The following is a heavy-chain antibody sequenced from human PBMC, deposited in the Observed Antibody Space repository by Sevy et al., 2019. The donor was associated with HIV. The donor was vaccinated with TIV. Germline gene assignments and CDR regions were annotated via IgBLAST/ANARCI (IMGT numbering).Heavy chain of an antibody. V-gene: IGHV3-21*01. J-gene: IGHJ4*02. CDR3: AGGDYYGSLYYFDY. CDR1: GFTFSNYF. Sequence: GGSLRLSCAASGFTFSNYFMNWVRQAPGKGLEWVSSISSGSSYIFYADSLKGRFTITRGNAKNSLYLHMNSLRAEDTVVYYCAGGDYYGSLYYFDYWGPGTLVTVSS. D-gene: IGHD3-10*01. CDR2: ISSGSSYI.